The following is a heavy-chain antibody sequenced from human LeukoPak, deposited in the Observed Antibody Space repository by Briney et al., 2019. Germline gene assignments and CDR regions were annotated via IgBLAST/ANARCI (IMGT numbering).Heavy chain of an antibody. D-gene: IGHD3-10*01. CDR3: ARVEGYGSGSYTFDY. CDR1: GYTFTSYY. V-gene: IGHV1-46*01. Sequence: ASVKVSCKASGYTFTSYYMHWVRQAPGQGLEWMGIINPSGGSTSYAQKFQGRVTMTRNTSTSTVYMELSSLRSEDTAVYYCARVEGYGSGSYTFDYWGQGTLVTVSS. CDR2: INPSGGST. J-gene: IGHJ4*02.